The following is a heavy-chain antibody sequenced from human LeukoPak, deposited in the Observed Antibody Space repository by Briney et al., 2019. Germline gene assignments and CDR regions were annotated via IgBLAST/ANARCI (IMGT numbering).Heavy chain of an antibody. CDR1: GGTFSSYA. Sequence: SVKVSCKASGGTFSSYAISWVRQAPGQGLEWMGGIIPIFGTANYAQKFQGRVTITTDESMSTAYMELSSLRSEDTAVYYCARDITIFGVAAYMDVWGKGTTVTVSS. V-gene: IGHV1-69*05. CDR3: ARDITIFGVAAYMDV. CDR2: IIPIFGTA. D-gene: IGHD3-3*01. J-gene: IGHJ6*03.